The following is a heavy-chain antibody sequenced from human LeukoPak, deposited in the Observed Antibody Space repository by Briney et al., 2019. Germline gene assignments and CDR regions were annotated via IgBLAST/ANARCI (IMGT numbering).Heavy chain of an antibody. CDR1: GFTFSSYW. Sequence: GGSLRLSCAASGFTFSSYWVHWVRQAPGKGLVWVSRINSDGSSTSYADSVKGRFTISRDNAKNTLYLQMNSLRAEDTAVYYCARRRGREYGRDVWGQGTTVTVS. J-gene: IGHJ6*02. D-gene: IGHD3-10*01. CDR3: ARRRGREYGRDV. V-gene: IGHV3-74*01. CDR2: INSDGSST.